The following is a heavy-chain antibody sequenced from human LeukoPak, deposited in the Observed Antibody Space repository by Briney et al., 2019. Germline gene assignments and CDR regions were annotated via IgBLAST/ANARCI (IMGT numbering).Heavy chain of an antibody. CDR2: INPNDGST. J-gene: IGHJ4*02. V-gene: IGHV1-46*01. CDR1: GYSFTIYY. CDR3: VRDANDWSYYFDS. D-gene: IGHD3-9*01. Sequence: ASVKVSCKASGYSFTIYYIHWVRQAPGQGLEWMGVINPNDGSTTYAQKFQGRLTMTRDMSANTVYMDLNRLRFEDTAVYYCVRDANDWSYYFDSWGQGTLVTVSS.